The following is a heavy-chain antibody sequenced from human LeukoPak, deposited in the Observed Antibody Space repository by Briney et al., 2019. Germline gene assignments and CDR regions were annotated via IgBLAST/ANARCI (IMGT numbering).Heavy chain of an antibody. D-gene: IGHD2-2*01. V-gene: IGHV1-69*05. CDR3: ARGSVGCSSTSCYGSYYYYYMDV. J-gene: IGHJ6*03. CDR2: IIPIFGSA. CDR1: GRTFSSYA. Sequence: SVKLSCKASGRTFSSYAISWLRPAPGQGLEWMGGIIPIFGSANYAQKFQGRVTITTDESTSTAYMEVSSLRSEDTAVYYCARGSVGCSSTSCYGSYYYYYMDVWGKGTTVTVSS.